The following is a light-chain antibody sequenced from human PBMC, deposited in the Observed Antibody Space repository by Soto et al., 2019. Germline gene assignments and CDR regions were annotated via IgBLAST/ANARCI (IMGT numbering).Light chain of an antibody. CDR1: SSDIGGYNY. V-gene: IGLV2-8*01. CDR2: DVF. CDR3: TSYAGSNNVCV. J-gene: IGLJ1*01. Sequence: QSALTQPPSASGSPGQSVTISCSGTSSDIGGYNYVSWYQQHPGKAPKLMIYDVFKRPSGVPDRFSGSKSGNTASLTVSGLQAEDESDYYFTSYAGSNNVCVFGTGTKLTVL.